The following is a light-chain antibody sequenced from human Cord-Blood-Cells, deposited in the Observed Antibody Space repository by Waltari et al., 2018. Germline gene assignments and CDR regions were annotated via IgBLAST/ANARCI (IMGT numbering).Light chain of an antibody. CDR2: DAS. Sequence: DIQMTQSPSSLSASVGDRVTITCQASQDISNYLNWYQQKPGKAPKLLIYDASNLETGVPSRVSVSGSGTDFTFTISSLQPEDMATYYCQQYDNLPITFGQGTRLEIK. V-gene: IGKV1-33*01. CDR3: QQYDNLPIT. J-gene: IGKJ5*01. CDR1: QDISNY.